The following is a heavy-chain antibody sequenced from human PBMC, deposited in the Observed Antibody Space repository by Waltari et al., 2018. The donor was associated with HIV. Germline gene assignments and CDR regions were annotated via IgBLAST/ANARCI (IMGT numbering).Heavy chain of an antibody. CDR3: ARGGQYYDF. CDR2: ISAYNGDT. CDR1: GYTFTTHG. V-gene: IGHV1-18*01. Sequence: QVQLLQPGAEVKPPGASVTVSCKASGYTFTTHGTSWMRQAPGQGLEWLGWISAYNGDTNSAQKFLGRVTMTTDTSTTTAYMELTSLKSDDAAVYYCARGGQYYDFWGQGTLVTVSS. D-gene: IGHD3-10*01. J-gene: IGHJ4*02.